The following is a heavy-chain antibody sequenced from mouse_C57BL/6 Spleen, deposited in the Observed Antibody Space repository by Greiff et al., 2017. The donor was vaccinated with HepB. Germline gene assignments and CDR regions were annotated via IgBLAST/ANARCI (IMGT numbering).Heavy chain of an antibody. Sequence: QVQLQQSGAELVRPGTSVKVSCKASGYAFTNYLIEWVKQRPGQGLEWIGVINPGSGGTNYNEKFKGKATLTADKSSSTAYMQLSSLTSEDSAVYFCAREDNGYDGGYYFDYWGQGTTLTVSS. CDR2: INPGSGGT. CDR1: GYAFTNYL. J-gene: IGHJ2*01. D-gene: IGHD2-2*01. V-gene: IGHV1-54*01. CDR3: AREDNGYDGGYYFDY.